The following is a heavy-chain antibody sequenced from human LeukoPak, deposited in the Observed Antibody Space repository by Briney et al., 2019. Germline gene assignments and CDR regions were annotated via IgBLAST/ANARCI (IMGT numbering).Heavy chain of an antibody. J-gene: IGHJ6*03. CDR1: GYIFTDYY. V-gene: IGHV1-2*02. D-gene: IGHD1-1*01. CDR3: ARNAGYTGLSYYYYMDV. Sequence: ASLKVSCKASGYIFTDYYLHWVRQAPGQGLEWMGWINPDSGDTKFAQKFQGRVTMTRDTSTSTVYMELSSLRSEDTAVYYCARNAGYTGLSYYYYMDVWGKGTTVTISS. CDR2: INPDSGDT.